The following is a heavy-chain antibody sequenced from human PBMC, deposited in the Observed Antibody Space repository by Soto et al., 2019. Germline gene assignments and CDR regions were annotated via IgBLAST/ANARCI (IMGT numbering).Heavy chain of an antibody. J-gene: IGHJ4*02. V-gene: IGHV4-39*01. CDR1: GGSVSNSNYY. CDR3: VSQRTSVLTQAYFDH. CDR2: VYYGGRS. D-gene: IGHD2-8*01. Sequence: PSETLSLTCTVSGGSVSNSNYYWGWIRQSPGKGLEWIGSVYYGGRSYSKSSVKSRVTISVDTSKNQFSLNLNSVTASDTAVYYCVSQRTSVLTQAYFDHWGPGALVTVSS.